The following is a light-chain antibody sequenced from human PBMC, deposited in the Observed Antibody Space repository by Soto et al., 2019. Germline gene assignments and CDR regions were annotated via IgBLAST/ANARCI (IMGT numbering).Light chain of an antibody. CDR1: SSDVGGYNY. CDR3: SSYTSSSTGV. J-gene: IGLJ3*02. V-gene: IGLV2-14*01. Sequence: QSALTQPASVSGSPGQSITISCTGTSSDVGGYNYVSWYQQHPGTAPKLMIYNVSHLPSGVSNRFSGSKAGNAASLTIAGLQDEDEDDYYCSSYTSSSTGVFGGGTKLTVL. CDR2: NVS.